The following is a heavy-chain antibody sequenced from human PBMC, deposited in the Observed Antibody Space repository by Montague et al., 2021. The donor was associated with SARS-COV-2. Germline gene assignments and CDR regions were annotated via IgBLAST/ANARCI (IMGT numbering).Heavy chain of an antibody. CDR1: GGSISGGSYY. Sequence: TLSLTCTVSGGSISGGSYYWSWIRQPAGKGLEWIGRIYTSGSTNYNPSLKSRVTISVDTSKNQFSLKLSSVTAADTAVYYCARAPHYDFWSGYYLGEGHHCSYVDVWGKGTRVTVSS. CDR2: IYTSGST. J-gene: IGHJ6*03. CDR3: ARAPHYDFWSGYYLGEGHHCSYVDV. D-gene: IGHD3-3*01. V-gene: IGHV4-61*02.